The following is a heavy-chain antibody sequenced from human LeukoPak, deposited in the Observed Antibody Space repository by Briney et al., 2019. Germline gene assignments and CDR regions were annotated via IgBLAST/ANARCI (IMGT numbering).Heavy chain of an antibody. V-gene: IGHV3-23*01. CDR3: AKTARYFDWSSYFGIDAFDI. D-gene: IGHD3-9*01. CDR1: GFTFSSYA. J-gene: IGHJ3*02. Sequence: GGSLRLSCAASGFTFSSYAMSWVRQAPGKGLEWVSGISGSGDNTYYADSVKGRFTISRDNSKNTLYVQVNSLGTEDTAAYYCAKTARYFDWSSYFGIDAFDIWGQGTMVTVSS. CDR2: ISGSGDNT.